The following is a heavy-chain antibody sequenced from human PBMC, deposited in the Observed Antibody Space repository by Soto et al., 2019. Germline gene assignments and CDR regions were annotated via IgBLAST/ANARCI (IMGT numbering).Heavy chain of an antibody. CDR3: GSVPI. J-gene: IGHJ1*01. CDR2: IIPIFRTT. CDR1: GGSFSGQA. V-gene: IGHV1-69*13. Sequence: GASVKVSCKASGGSFSGQAVSWVRQAPGQGLEWMGGIIPIFRTTNYARKFQGRLTITADESTSTASMELTSLTSEDTAISYCGSVPIWGQRTLVTVSS.